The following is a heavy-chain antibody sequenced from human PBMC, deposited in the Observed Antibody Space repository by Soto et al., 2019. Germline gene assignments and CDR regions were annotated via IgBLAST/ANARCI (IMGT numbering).Heavy chain of an antibody. J-gene: IGHJ4*02. D-gene: IGHD6-19*01. Sequence: QVQLVQSGAEVKKPGSSVKLSCKASGGSFKNYALSWVRQAPGQGLEWMGSFIPIFDSPTYAEDFQGRLKITAAESATTAFMELTRLTSTDTAIYYCARLSVAPWTDWGQGTLVTVSS. CDR2: FIPIFDSP. V-gene: IGHV1-69*01. CDR1: GGSFKNYA. CDR3: ARLSVAPWTD.